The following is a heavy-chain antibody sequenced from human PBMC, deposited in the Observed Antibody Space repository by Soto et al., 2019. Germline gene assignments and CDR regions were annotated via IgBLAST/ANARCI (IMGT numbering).Heavy chain of an antibody. Sequence: QVQLVESGGGVVQPGRSLRLSCAASGFTFSSYGMHWVRQAPGKGLEWVAVISYDGSNKYYADSVKGRFTISRDNSKNTLYLQINSLRAEDTAVYYCAKGEQQLVHPDHFDYSGQGTLVTVSS. CDR3: AKGEQQLVHPDHFDY. CDR1: GFTFSSYG. J-gene: IGHJ4*02. D-gene: IGHD6-13*01. V-gene: IGHV3-30*18. CDR2: ISYDGSNK.